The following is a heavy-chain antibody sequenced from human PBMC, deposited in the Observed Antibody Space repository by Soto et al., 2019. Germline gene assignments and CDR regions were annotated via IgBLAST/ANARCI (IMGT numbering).Heavy chain of an antibody. D-gene: IGHD6-19*01. CDR2: IKDDGRQK. CDR3: ARDFSSGWYP. Sequence: PGGSLRLSCAASGFIFSRYWMSWVRQAPGKGLEWVANIKDDGRQKYYVDSVKGRFTISRDNAKNSLYLQMNSLRAEDTAVYYCARDFSSGWYPWGQGTLVTVSS. V-gene: IGHV3-7*01. CDR1: GFIFSRYW. J-gene: IGHJ5*02.